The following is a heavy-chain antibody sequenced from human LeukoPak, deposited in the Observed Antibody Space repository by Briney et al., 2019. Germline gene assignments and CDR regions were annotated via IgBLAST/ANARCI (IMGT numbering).Heavy chain of an antibody. CDR1: GYTFTSYD. Sequence: RASVTVSCKASGYTFTSYDINWVRQATGQGLEWMGWMNPNSGNTGYAQKFQGRVTMTRNTSISTAYMELSSLRSEDTAVYYCASAIFPYGWFDPWGQGTLVTVSS. CDR2: MNPNSGNT. D-gene: IGHD3-3*01. J-gene: IGHJ5*02. CDR3: ASAIFPYGWFDP. V-gene: IGHV1-8*01.